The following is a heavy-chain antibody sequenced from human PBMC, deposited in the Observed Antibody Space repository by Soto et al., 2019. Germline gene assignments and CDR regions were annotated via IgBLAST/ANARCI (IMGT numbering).Heavy chain of an antibody. CDR3: AIDRSLYDSIISRYFDY. CDR2: ISYDGSNK. CDR1: GFTFSSYG. D-gene: IGHD3-3*01. V-gene: IGHV3-30*03. J-gene: IGHJ4*02. Sequence: PGGSLRLSCAASGFTFSSYGMHWVRQAPGKGLEWVAVISYDGSNKYYADSVKGRFTISRDNSKNTLYLQMNSLRAEDTAVYYCAIDRSLYDSIISRYFDYWGQGTLVTVSS.